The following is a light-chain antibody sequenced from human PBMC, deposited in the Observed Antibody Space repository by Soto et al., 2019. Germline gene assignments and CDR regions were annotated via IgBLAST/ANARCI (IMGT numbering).Light chain of an antibody. Sequence: EIVMTQSPATLSASPGERVTLSCRASQSVSSTLAWYQQKPGQAPRLLIYDATTRATGIPARFSGSGSGTEFTLSISSLQSEDFAVYHCQQYDSSPRTFGQGTKVDIK. J-gene: IGKJ1*01. CDR1: QSVSST. CDR2: DAT. V-gene: IGKV3-15*01. CDR3: QQYDSSPRT.